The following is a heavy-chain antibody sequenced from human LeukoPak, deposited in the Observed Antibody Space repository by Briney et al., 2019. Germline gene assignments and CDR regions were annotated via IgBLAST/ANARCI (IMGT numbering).Heavy chain of an antibody. D-gene: IGHD6-13*01. V-gene: IGHV4-34*01. CDR1: GGSFSGYY. J-gene: IGHJ4*02. CDR2: INHSGST. CDR3: ARGVSGYSSSWSLFDY. Sequence: SETLSLTCAVYGGSFSGYYWSWIRQPPGKGLEWIGEINHSGSTNYNPSLKSRVTTSVDTSKNQFSLKLSSVTAADTAVYYCARGVSGYSSSWSLFDYWGQGTLVTVSS.